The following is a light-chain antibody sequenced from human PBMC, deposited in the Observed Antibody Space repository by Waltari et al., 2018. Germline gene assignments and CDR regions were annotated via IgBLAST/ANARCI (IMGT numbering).Light chain of an antibody. CDR2: DVS. CDR1: SSDVGGYNY. Sequence: QSALPQPASVSGSPGQSITISCTGTSSDVGGYNYVSWYQQHPGKAPKLMIYDVSKRPSGVSNRFSGSKSGNTASLTISGLQAEDEADYYCSSYTSSSVYVFGTGTKVTVL. CDR3: SSYTSSSVYV. V-gene: IGLV2-14*01. J-gene: IGLJ1*01.